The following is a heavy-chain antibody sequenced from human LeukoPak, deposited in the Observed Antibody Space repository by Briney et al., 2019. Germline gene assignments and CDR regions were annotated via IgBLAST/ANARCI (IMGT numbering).Heavy chain of an antibody. V-gene: IGHV3-7*05. D-gene: IGHD3-9*01. Sequence: GGSLRLSCAASGFTFSSCWMSWVRQAPGKGLEWVANIKQDGSEKYYVDSVKGRFTISRDNAKNSLYLQMNSLRAEDTAVYYCARVPLLRYFDWLSHQYYFDYWGQGTLVTVSS. CDR3: ARVPLLRYFDWLSHQYYFDY. J-gene: IGHJ4*02. CDR2: IKQDGSEK. CDR1: GFTFSSCW.